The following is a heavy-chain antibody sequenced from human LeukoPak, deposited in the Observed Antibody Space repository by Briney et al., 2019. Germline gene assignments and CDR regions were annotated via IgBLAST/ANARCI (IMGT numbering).Heavy chain of an antibody. CDR1: GGSISSSSYY. CDR3: ARVDGDYVWGSYRRRGGFDY. Sequence: SETLSLTCTVSGGSISSSSYYWGWIRQPPGKGLEWIGSIYYSGSTYYNPSLKSRVTISVDTSKNQFSLKLSSVTAADTAVYYCARVDGDYVWGSYRRRGGFDYWGQGTLVTVSS. V-gene: IGHV4-39*07. CDR2: IYYSGST. D-gene: IGHD3-16*02. J-gene: IGHJ4*02.